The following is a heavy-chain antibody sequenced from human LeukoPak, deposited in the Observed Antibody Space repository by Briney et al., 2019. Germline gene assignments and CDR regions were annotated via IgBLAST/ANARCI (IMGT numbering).Heavy chain of an antibody. V-gene: IGHV4-4*07. CDR1: GGSISSYY. CDR2: IYTSGST. D-gene: IGHD2-2*01. Sequence: SETLSLTCTVSGGSISSYYWSWIRQPAGKGLEWIGRIYTSGSTNYNPSLKSRVTISVDTSKNQFSLKLSSVTAADTAVYYCARAMFCSSTSCPYYYYYYMDVWGKGTTVTVSS. CDR3: ARAMFCSSTSCPYYYYYYMDV. J-gene: IGHJ6*03.